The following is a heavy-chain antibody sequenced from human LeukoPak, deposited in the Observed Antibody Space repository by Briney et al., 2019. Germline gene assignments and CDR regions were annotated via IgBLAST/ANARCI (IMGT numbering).Heavy chain of an antibody. CDR2: ISGSGGST. J-gene: IGHJ4*02. Sequence: PGGSLRLSCAASGFTFSSYAMSWVRQAPGKGLEWVSAISGSGGSTYYADSVKGRFTISRDNSKNTLYLQMNSLRAEDTALYYCAKNGRDGYNPNFDYWGQGTLVTVSS. D-gene: IGHD5-24*01. V-gene: IGHV3-23*01. CDR3: AKNGRDGYNPNFDY. CDR1: GFTFSSYA.